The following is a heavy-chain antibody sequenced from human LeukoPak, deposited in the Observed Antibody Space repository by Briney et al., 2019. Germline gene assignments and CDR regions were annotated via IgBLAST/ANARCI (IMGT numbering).Heavy chain of an antibody. CDR3: ARVRYKLGGSMPHFDY. J-gene: IGHJ4*02. Sequence: SETLSLTCAVYGGSFSVYYWSWIRQPPGKGLEWIGEINHSGSTNYNPSLKSRVTISVDTSKNQFSLKLSSVTAADTAVYYCARVRYKLGGSMPHFDYWGQGTLVTVSS. V-gene: IGHV4-34*01. CDR2: INHSGST. CDR1: GGSFSVYY. D-gene: IGHD3-10*01.